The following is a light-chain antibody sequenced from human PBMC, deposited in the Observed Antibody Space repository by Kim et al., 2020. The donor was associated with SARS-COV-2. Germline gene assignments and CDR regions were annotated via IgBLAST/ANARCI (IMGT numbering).Light chain of an antibody. CDR2: DVR. Sequence: GQSFTISRTVTSSDVGGYNYVSWYQQYPGKAPKLMIYDVRNRPSGVSNRFFGSKSANTASLTISGLQAEDEADYYCSSYTSSSTLVFGGGTQLTVL. CDR1: SSDVGGYNY. CDR3: SSYTSSSTLV. V-gene: IGLV2-14*03. J-gene: IGLJ2*01.